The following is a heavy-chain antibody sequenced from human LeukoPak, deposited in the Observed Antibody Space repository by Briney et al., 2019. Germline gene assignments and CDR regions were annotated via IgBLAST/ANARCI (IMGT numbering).Heavy chain of an antibody. J-gene: IGHJ4*02. D-gene: IGHD2-2*01. Sequence: SETLSLTCTVSGGSISSHHWSWIRQPPGKGLEWIGCIYYSGSTNYNPSLKSRITISVDTSKNQFSLKLSSVTAADTAVYYCARDRVPAALHFDYWGQGTLVTVSS. CDR2: IYYSGST. CDR1: GGSISSHH. V-gene: IGHV4-59*11. CDR3: ARDRVPAALHFDY.